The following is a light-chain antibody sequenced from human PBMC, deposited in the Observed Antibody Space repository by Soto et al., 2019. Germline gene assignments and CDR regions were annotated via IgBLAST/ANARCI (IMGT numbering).Light chain of an antibody. CDR3: QQYGSSPYT. J-gene: IGKJ2*01. CDR2: GAS. Sequence: IVLTQSPGTLSLSPGERATLSCRASQSVISRYLAWYQQKPGRAPRLLIYGASGRATGTPDRFTASGSGTDFALTLSRLEPEDFAVYYCQQYGSSPYTFGQGTKLDIK. CDR1: QSVISRY. V-gene: IGKV3-20*01.